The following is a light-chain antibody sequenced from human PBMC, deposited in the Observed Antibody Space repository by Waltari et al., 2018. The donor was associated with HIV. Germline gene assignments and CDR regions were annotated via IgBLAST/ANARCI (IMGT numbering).Light chain of an antibody. J-gene: IGLJ2*01. CDR1: SSAIGAYEY. CDR3: SSYTTTNTII. V-gene: IGLV2-14*03. Sequence: QSALTQPASVSGSPGQSINISCTGTSSAIGAYEYVSWYRQHTDKAPQLLIYDVFYRPSGVSHRFSGSKSGNTASLTISGLQAEDEAVYSCSSYTTTNTIIFGGGTKLTVL. CDR2: DVF.